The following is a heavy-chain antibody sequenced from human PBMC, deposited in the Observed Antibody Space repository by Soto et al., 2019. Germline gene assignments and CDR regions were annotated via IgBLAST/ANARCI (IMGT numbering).Heavy chain of an antibody. CDR2: IYPGDSDT. V-gene: IGHV5-51*01. CDR3: ARGSTAYYFDY. J-gene: IGHJ4*02. Sequence: LKISCKGSGYSFTTYWIGWVRQMPGKGLEWMGMIYPGDSDTRYSPSFQGQVTISADKSITTAYLQWSSLKASDTAIYYCARGSTAYYFDYWGQGTQVTVS. D-gene: IGHD2-21*02. CDR1: GYSFTTYW.